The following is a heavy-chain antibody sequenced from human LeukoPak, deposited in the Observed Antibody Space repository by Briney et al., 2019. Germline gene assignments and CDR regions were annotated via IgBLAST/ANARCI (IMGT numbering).Heavy chain of an antibody. CDR1: GFTFSDYY. Sequence: GGSLRLSCAASGFTFSDYYMNWIRQAPGKGLEWVSYISGSSSYTNHADSVKGRFTISRDNAKNSLYLQMNSLRAEDTAVYYCARADRSLGIDYWGQGTLVTVSS. J-gene: IGHJ4*02. V-gene: IGHV3-11*05. D-gene: IGHD1-14*01. CDR3: ARADRSLGIDY. CDR2: ISGSSSYT.